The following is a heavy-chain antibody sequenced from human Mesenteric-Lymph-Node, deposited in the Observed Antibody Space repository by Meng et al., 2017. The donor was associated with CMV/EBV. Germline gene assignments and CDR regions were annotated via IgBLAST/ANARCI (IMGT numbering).Heavy chain of an antibody. V-gene: IGHV7-4-1*02. J-gene: IGHJ4*02. Sequence: KASGQTFNSQYMHWVRQAPGQGLEWMGWINTNTGNPTYAQGFTGRFVFSLDTSVSTAYLQISSLKAEDTAVYYCARDGDYGSGSPRDYWGQGTLVTVSS. D-gene: IGHD3-10*01. CDR2: INTNTGNP. CDR3: ARDGDYGSGSPRDY. CDR1: GQTFNSQY.